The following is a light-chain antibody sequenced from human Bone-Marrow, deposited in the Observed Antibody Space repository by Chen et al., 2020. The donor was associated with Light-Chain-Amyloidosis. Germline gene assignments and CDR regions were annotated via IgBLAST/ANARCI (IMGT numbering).Light chain of an antibody. CDR2: QDD. J-gene: IGLJ2*01. V-gene: IGLV3-1*01. CDR1: QLGDKF. CDR3: QRWASNTGV. Sequence: SYELTQTPSVSVPPGQTAMIPCSGNQLGDKFVFWYKKRQAQSPVVVIYQDDKRPSGIPERFSGSTSGNAAALTMEGTHSVGEVGYCCQRWASNTGVFGGWTRLTLL.